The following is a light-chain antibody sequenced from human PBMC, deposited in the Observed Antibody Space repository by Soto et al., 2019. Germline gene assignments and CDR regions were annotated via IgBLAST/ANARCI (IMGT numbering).Light chain of an antibody. V-gene: IGKV1-5*03. CDR2: KTS. CDR3: HQYNSYWT. Sequence: DTQITQSPSTRSASVLDRVTITCRASQSIGSWLAWYQQKPGKAPKLLIYKTSILENGVPSRFSGSGSGTEFTLSISSLQPDDFATYYCHQYNSYWTFGQGTKVGIK. J-gene: IGKJ1*01. CDR1: QSIGSW.